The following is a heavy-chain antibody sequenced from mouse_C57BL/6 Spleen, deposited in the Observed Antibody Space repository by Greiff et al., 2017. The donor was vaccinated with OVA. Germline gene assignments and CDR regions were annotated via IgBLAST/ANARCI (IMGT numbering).Heavy chain of an antibody. Sequence: EVQLVESGAELVRPGASVKLSCTASGFNIKDDYMHWVKQRPEQGLEWIGWIDPENGDTEYASKFQGKATITADISSNTAYLQLSSLTSEDTAVYYCTTYGGYWGQGTTLTVSS. V-gene: IGHV14-4*01. CDR3: TTYGGY. D-gene: IGHD1-1*02. J-gene: IGHJ2*01. CDR2: IDPENGDT. CDR1: GFNIKDDY.